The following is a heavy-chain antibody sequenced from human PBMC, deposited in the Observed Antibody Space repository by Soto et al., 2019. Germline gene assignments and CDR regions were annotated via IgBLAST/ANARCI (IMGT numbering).Heavy chain of an antibody. CDR1: GDSMSSSY. CDR2: ISYSGST. Sequence: LETLSLTCTVSGDSMSSSYWSWIRQPPGKGLEWIAYISYSGSTYYNPSLKSRVTISVDTSKNQFSLKLSSVTAADTAVYYCARSFRVTIFGVVRGPAEWGQGTLVTVSS. CDR3: ARSFRVTIFGVVRGPAE. J-gene: IGHJ4*02. V-gene: IGHV4-59*08. D-gene: IGHD3-3*01.